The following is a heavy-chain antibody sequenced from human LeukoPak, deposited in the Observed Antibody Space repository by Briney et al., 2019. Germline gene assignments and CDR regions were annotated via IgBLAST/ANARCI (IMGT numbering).Heavy chain of an antibody. D-gene: IGHD2/OR15-2a*01. CDR1: GGSISSYY. CDR2: IHYSGST. J-gene: IGHJ6*03. CDR3: AREGTTGYMDV. V-gene: IGHV4-59*12. Sequence: SETLSLTCTVSGGSISSYYWSWIRQPPGKGLEWIGYIHYSGSTNYNPSLKSRVTISVDKSKNQFSLKLSSVTAADTAVYYCAREGTTGYMDVWGKGTTVTVSS.